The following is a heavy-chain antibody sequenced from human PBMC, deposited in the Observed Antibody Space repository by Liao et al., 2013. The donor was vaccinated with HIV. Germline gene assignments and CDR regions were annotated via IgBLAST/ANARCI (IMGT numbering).Heavy chain of an antibody. J-gene: IGHJ4*01. CDR3: ASRGYSYYGGRLYY. CDR2: IYSSGSS. V-gene: IGHV4-4*07. D-gene: IGHD5-18*01. CDR1: GGSIRDHY. Sequence: QVQLQESGQGLVKPSETLSLTCTVSGGSIRDHYWTWVRQPAGKGLEWIGHIYSSGSSNYNPSLQEADSPTVSRHVPGTERSSLGPSGVCDRRGRRPIYYCASRGYSYYGGRLYYWG.